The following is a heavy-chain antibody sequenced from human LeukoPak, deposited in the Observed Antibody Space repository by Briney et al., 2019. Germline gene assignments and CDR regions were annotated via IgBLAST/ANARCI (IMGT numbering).Heavy chain of an antibody. CDR1: GGTFSSYA. CDR2: IIPIFGTA. J-gene: IGHJ5*02. Sequence: SVKVSCKASGGTFSSYAISWVRQAPGQGLEWMGGIIPIFGTANYAQKFQGRVTITADKSTSTAYMELSSLRSEDTAVYYCARDHLRYFDWLARGNWFDPWGQGTLVTVSS. V-gene: IGHV1-69*06. CDR3: ARDHLRYFDWLARGNWFDP. D-gene: IGHD3-9*01.